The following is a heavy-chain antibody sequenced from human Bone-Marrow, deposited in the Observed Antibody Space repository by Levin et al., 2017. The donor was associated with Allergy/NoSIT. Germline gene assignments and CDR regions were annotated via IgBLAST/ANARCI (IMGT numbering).Heavy chain of an antibody. J-gene: IGHJ4*02. CDR1: GASISSSNS. V-gene: IGHV4-4*02. Sequence: SCAVSGASISSSNSWNWVRQPPGMGLEWIGEIYHDGGARYNVSLRSRAAISVDTSKNTFSLKLTSVTAADTAVYYCASSALFGTLDSWGLGTLVTVSS. CDR2: IYHDGGA. CDR3: ASSALFGTLDS. D-gene: IGHD3-3*01.